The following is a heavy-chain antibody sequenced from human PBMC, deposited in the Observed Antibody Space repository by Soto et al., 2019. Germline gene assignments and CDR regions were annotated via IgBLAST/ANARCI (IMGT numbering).Heavy chain of an antibody. CDR1: GFTFSSYE. CDR3: ARVGCSSTSCYSIGY. D-gene: IGHD2-2*01. Sequence: PGGSLRLSCAASGFTFSSYEMNWVRQSPGKGLEWVSYISSSGSRIFYAGSVKGRFTISRDNAKKSLYLQMNSLRAEDTAVYYGARVGCSSTSCYSIGYWGQGTLVTASS. CDR2: ISSSGSRI. V-gene: IGHV3-48*03. J-gene: IGHJ4*02.